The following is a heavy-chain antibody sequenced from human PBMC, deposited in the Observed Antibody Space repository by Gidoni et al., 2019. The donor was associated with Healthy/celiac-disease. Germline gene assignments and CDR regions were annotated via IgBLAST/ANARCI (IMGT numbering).Heavy chain of an antibody. D-gene: IGHD5-18*01. V-gene: IGHV3-9*01. CDR3: AKDIRRYSYGSGGTCFDY. J-gene: IGHJ4*02. Sequence: EVQLVESGGGLVQPGRSLRLSCAASGFTFDDYAMHWVRQAPGKGLEWVSGIIWNSGSIGYADSVKGRFTISRDNAKNSQYLQMNSLRAEDTALYYCAKDIRRYSYGSGGTCFDYWGQGTLVTVSS. CDR2: IIWNSGSI. CDR1: GFTFDDYA.